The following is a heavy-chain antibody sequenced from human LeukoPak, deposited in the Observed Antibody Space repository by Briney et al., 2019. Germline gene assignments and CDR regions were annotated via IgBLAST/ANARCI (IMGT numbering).Heavy chain of an antibody. CDR2: ISGSGGST. D-gene: IGHD3-9*01. V-gene: IGHV3-23*01. CDR1: GFTFSSYA. Sequence: GGSLRLSRAASGFTFSSYAMSWVCQAPGKGLEWVSAISGSGGSTYYADSVKGRFTISRDNSKNTLYLQMNSLRAEDTAVYYCAKGIALRYFDPPGRDYWGQGTLVTVSS. J-gene: IGHJ4*02. CDR3: AKGIALRYFDPPGRDY.